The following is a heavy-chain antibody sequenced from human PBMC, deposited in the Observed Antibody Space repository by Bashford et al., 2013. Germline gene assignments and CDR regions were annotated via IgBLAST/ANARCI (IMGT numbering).Heavy chain of an antibody. Sequence: SETLSLTCTVSGGSISGYYWSWIRQSPGKGLEWIGYFSHSGKSYHNPSLKSRVTISVDTSKRQVYLNLRAVTAADSAMYYCARDVRDNVYDIWGQGTLVTVSS. J-gene: IGHJ3*02. D-gene: IGHD1-1*01. CDR3: ARDVRDNVYDI. CDR1: GGSISGYY. CDR2: FSHSGKS. V-gene: IGHV4-59*01.